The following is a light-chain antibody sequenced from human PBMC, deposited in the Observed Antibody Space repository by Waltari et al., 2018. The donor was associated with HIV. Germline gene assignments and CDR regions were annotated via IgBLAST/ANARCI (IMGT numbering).Light chain of an antibody. V-gene: IGKV4-1*01. Sequence: DIVMTQSPDSLAVSLGERATINCKSSQSVLYSSNNKNYLAWYQQKPGQPPKLLIYWASTRESGVPDRFGGSGSGTDFTLTISSLQAEDVAVYYCQQYYSTPLTFGRGTKVEIK. J-gene: IGKJ4*01. CDR2: WAS. CDR1: QSVLYSSNNKNY. CDR3: QQYYSTPLT.